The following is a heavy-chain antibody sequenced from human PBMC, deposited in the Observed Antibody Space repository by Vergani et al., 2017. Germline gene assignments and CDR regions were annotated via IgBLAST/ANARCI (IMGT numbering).Heavy chain of an antibody. D-gene: IGHD2-2*02. J-gene: IGHJ5*02. V-gene: IGHV4-59*01. CDR3: AGARYCSSTSCYTRGTGWFDP. CDR1: GGSISSYY. CDR2: IYYSGST. Sequence: QVQLQESGPGLVKPSETLSLTCTVSGGSISSYYWSWIRQPPGKGLEWIGYIYYSGSTNYKPSLKSRVTISVDTSQNQFALKLSSVTDAETAVYYCAGARYCSSTSCYTRGTGWFDPWGQGTLVTVSS.